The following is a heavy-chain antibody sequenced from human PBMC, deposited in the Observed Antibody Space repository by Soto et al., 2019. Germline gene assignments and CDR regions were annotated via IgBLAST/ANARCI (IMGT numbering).Heavy chain of an antibody. CDR3: ARGESSGWFYYFDY. Sequence: ASVKVTFKASGYTFTSYAMHWVRQAPGQRLEWMGWINAGNGNTKYSQKFQGRVTITRDTSASTAYMELSSLRSEDTAVYYCARGESSGWFYYFDYWGQGTLVTVSS. D-gene: IGHD6-19*01. J-gene: IGHJ4*02. V-gene: IGHV1-3*01. CDR2: INAGNGNT. CDR1: GYTFTSYA.